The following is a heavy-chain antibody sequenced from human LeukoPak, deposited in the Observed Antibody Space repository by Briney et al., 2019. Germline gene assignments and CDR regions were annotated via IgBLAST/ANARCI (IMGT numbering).Heavy chain of an antibody. V-gene: IGHV4-34*01. CDR2: INHSGST. J-gene: IGHJ5*02. Sequence: PSETLSLTCAVYGGSFSGYYWSWIRQPPGKGLEWIGEINHSGSTYYNPSLKSRVTISVDTSKNQFSLKLSSVTAADTAVYYCARGYSYGFAFDPWGQGTLVTVSS. CDR3: ARGYSYGFAFDP. D-gene: IGHD5-18*01. CDR1: GGSFSGYY.